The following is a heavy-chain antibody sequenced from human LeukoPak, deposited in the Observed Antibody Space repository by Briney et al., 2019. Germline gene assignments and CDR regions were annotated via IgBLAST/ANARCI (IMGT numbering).Heavy chain of an antibody. CDR2: IYYSGST. CDR1: GGSISSYY. J-gene: IGHJ3*02. V-gene: IGHV4-59*12. D-gene: IGHD3-16*01. CDR3: ARDLYVRHAFDI. Sequence: PSETLSLTCTVSGGSISSYYWSWIRQPPGKGLEWIGYIYYSGSTNYNPSLKSRVTVSVDTSKNQFSLKLSSVTAADTAVYYCARDLYVRHAFDIWGQGTMVTVSS.